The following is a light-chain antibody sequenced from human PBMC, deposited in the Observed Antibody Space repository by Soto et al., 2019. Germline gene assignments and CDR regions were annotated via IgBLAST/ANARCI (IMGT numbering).Light chain of an antibody. CDR3: SSYTSSSTRV. CDR1: SSDVGGYNY. Sequence: QSVLTQPASVSGSRGQSITISCTGTSSDVGGYNYVSGYQQHPGKAPKLMIYEVSNRPSGVSNRFSGSKSGNTASLTISGLQAEDEADCYCSSYTSSSTRVFGGGTKLTVL. V-gene: IGLV2-14*01. CDR2: EVS. J-gene: IGLJ3*02.